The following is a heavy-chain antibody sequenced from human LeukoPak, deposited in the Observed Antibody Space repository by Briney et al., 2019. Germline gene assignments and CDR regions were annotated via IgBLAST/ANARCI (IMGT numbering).Heavy chain of an antibody. J-gene: IGHJ1*01. CDR2: IYYSGYT. CDR3: ARGGGAAHIVVVTAISRKYFQH. Sequence: KSSETLSLTCTVSGGSISSSSYYWGWIRQPPGKGLEWIGSIYYSGYTYYNPSLKSRVTISVDTSKNQFSLKLSSVTAADTAVYYCARGGGAAHIVVVTAISRKYFQHWGQGTLVTVSS. V-gene: IGHV4-39*01. CDR1: GGSISSSSYY. D-gene: IGHD2-21*02.